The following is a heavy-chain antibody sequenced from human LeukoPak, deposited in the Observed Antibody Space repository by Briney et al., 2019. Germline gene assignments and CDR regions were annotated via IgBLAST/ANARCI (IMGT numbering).Heavy chain of an antibody. CDR1: GESFSGYY. J-gene: IGHJ4*02. Sequence: AETLSLTCAVYGESFSGYYWSWIRQPPGKGLEWIGEINHSGSTNYNPSLKSRVTISVDTSKNQFSLKLSSVTAADTAVYYCARGVARTYYSDTSGYAAADYWGQGTLVTVSS. CDR2: INHSGST. V-gene: IGHV4-34*01. CDR3: ARGVARTYYSDTSGYAAADY. D-gene: IGHD3-22*01.